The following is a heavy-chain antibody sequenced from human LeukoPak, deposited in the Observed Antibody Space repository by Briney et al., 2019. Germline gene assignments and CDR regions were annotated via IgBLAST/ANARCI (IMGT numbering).Heavy chain of an antibody. V-gene: IGHV3-21*01. D-gene: IGHD2-21*02. CDR2: ISSSSSYI. Sequence: TGGSLRLSCAASGFTFSSYSMSWVRQAPGKGLEWVSSISSSSSYIYYADSVKGRFTISRDNAKNSLYLQMNSLRAEDTAVYYCARDDGGDLNDAFDIWGQGTMVTVSS. CDR1: GFTFSSYS. CDR3: ARDDGGDLNDAFDI. J-gene: IGHJ3*02.